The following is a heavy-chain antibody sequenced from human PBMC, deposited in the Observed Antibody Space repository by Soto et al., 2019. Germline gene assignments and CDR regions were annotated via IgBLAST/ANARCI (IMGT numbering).Heavy chain of an antibody. CDR2: IWFDGSNK. J-gene: IGHJ4*02. D-gene: IGHD6-13*01. Sequence: VQLVESGGCVVQPGRSLRLSCASSGFTFSSYGMHWVRQAPGKGLEWVALIWFDGSNKYYADAVKGRFTISRDNYKNTLFLQMDSLRADDTAVYYCARSAVKGGRAAPIDSWGQGTLVTVSS. V-gene: IGHV3-33*01. CDR1: GFTFSSYG. CDR3: ARSAVKGGRAAPIDS.